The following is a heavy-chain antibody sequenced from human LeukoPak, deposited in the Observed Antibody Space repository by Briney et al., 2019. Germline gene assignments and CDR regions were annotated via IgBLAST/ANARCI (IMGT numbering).Heavy chain of an antibody. D-gene: IGHD5-18*01. CDR1: GGTFSSYA. CDR2: IIPIFGTA. J-gene: IGHJ5*02. V-gene: IGHV1-69*05. Sequence: SVKVSCKASGGTFSSYAISWVRQAPGQGLEWMGRIIPIFGTANYAQKFQGRVTITTDESTSTAYMELSSLRSEDTAVYYCARGGDTAMVNWFDPWGQGTLVTVSS. CDR3: ARGGDTAMVNWFDP.